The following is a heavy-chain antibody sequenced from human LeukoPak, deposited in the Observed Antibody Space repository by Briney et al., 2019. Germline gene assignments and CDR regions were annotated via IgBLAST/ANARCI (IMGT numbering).Heavy chain of an antibody. D-gene: IGHD4-17*01. J-gene: IGHJ4*02. CDR3: ARLYGDYSVYY. Sequence: SETLSLTCTVSGGSISSSSYYWGWIRQPPGKGLEWIGSIYYSGSTYYNPSLKSRVTISVDTSNNQFSLKLSSVTAADTAVYYCARLYGDYSVYYWGQGTLVTVSS. V-gene: IGHV4-39*01. CDR2: IYYSGST. CDR1: GGSISSSSYY.